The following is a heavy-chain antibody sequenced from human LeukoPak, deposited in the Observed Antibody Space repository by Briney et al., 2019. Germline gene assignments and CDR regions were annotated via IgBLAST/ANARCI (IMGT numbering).Heavy chain of an antibody. D-gene: IGHD3-3*01. V-gene: IGHV4-34*01. Sequence: PSETLCLTCAVYGGSFSGYYWSWIRRPPGEGLEWIGEINHSGSTNYNPSLKSRVTISVDTSKNQFSLKLSSVTAADTAVYYCARAVVLRFLDSRYYFDYWGQGTLVTVSS. CDR2: INHSGST. CDR1: GGSFSGYY. J-gene: IGHJ4*02. CDR3: ARAVVLRFLDSRYYFDY.